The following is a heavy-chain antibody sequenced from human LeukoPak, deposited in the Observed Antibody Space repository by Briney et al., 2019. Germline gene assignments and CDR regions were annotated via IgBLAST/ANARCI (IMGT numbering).Heavy chain of an antibody. CDR2: IYTSGST. Sequence: PSETLSLTCTVSGGSISSYYWSWIRQPAGKGLEWIGRIYTSGSTNYNPSLKSRVTMSVDTSKNLFSLKLSSVTAADTAVYYCASSIGLFGDYGGSDWFDPWGQGTLVTVSS. D-gene: IGHD4-17*01. CDR1: GGSISSYY. J-gene: IGHJ5*02. CDR3: ASSIGLFGDYGGSDWFDP. V-gene: IGHV4-4*07.